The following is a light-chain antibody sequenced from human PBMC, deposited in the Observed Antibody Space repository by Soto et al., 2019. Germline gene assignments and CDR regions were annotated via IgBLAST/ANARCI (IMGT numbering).Light chain of an antibody. CDR3: QQYNNWPYA. CDR2: GAS. J-gene: IGKJ2*01. Sequence: ETVMTQSPATLPVSPGERATLSCRASQSVGNNVAWFQQKPGQAPRLLIHGASDRATEVPVRFSGSGSGTEFTFTISSLQSEDFAVYYCQQYNNWPYALGQGTKLEIK. CDR1: QSVGNN. V-gene: IGKV3-15*01.